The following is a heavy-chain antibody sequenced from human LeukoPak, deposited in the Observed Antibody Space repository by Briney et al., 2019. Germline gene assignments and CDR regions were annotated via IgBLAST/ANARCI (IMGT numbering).Heavy chain of an antibody. Sequence: GGSLRLSCAASGFTFSTYGMHWVRQAPGKGLEWVAVISYDGSNKYYGDSVKGRFTISRDNSKNTLYLQMNSLRAEDTAVYYCARGVVVVPAAVHYWGQGTLVTVSS. CDR2: ISYDGSNK. V-gene: IGHV3-30*03. D-gene: IGHD2-2*01. CDR1: GFTFSTYG. J-gene: IGHJ4*02. CDR3: ARGVVVVPAAVHY.